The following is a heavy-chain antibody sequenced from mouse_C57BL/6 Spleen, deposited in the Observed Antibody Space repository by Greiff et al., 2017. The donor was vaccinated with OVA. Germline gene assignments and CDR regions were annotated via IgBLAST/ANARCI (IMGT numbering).Heavy chain of an antibody. CDR2: IRSKSNNYAT. J-gene: IGHJ4*01. CDR3: VRQTYDGYDYAMDY. Sequence: EVMLVESGGGLVQPKGSLKLSCAASGFSFNTYAMNWVRQAPGKGLEWVARIRSKSNNYATYYADSVKDRFTISRDDSESMLYLQMNNLKTEDTAMYYCVRQTYDGYDYAMDYWGQGTAVTVSS. V-gene: IGHV10-1*01. CDR1: GFSFNTYA. D-gene: IGHD2-3*01.